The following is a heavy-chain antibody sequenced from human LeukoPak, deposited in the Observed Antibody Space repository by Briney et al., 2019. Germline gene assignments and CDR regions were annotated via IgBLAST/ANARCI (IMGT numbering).Heavy chain of an antibody. CDR3: ARERITMISEAFDI. J-gene: IGHJ3*02. CDR2: IYSGGST. V-gene: IGHV3-66*01. CDR1: GFTVSSNY. Sequence: GGSLRLSCAASGFTVSSNYMSWVRQAPGKGLEWVSVIYSGGSTYYADSVKGRFTISRDNSKDTLFLQMNSLRPEDTAVYYCARERITMISEAFDIWGQGTMVTVSP. D-gene: IGHD3-22*01.